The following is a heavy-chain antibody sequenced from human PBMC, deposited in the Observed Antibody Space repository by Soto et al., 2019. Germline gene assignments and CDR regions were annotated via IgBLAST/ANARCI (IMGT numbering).Heavy chain of an antibody. V-gene: IGHV3-30-3*01. CDR2: MSYDGSNK. J-gene: IGHJ4*02. CDR3: ARFQGCSGGSCYPYFDY. Sequence: QVQLVESGGGVVQPGRSLRLSCAASGFTFSSYAMHWVRQAPGKGLEWVAVMSYDGSNKYYADSVKGRFTISRDNSKNTVYLQMNSLRDEDTAVYYCARFQGCSGGSCYPYFDYSGQRTLVTVSS. D-gene: IGHD2-15*01. CDR1: GFTFSSYA.